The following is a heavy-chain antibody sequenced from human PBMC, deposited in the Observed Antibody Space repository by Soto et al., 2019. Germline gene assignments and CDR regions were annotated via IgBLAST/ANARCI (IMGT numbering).Heavy chain of an antibody. D-gene: IGHD3-10*01. CDR1: GFSFSSYT. J-gene: IGHJ6*02. CDR3: ARGVAILNSGTYGYGMDV. V-gene: IGHV3-30-3*01. CDR2: ISYDGSNK. Sequence: QVQLVESGGGVVQPGRSLRLSCAASGFSFSSYTFHWVRQAPGKGLEWVAVISYDGSNKYYADSVKGRLTVSRDNSNNTPNLQMNSLRVEDTSVYYCARGVAILNSGTYGYGMDVWGQGTTVTVSS.